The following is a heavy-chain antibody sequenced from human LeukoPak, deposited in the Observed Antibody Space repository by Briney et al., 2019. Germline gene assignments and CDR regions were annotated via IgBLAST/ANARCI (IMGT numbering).Heavy chain of an antibody. CDR2: IYYSGST. Sequence: SETLSLTCTVSGGSISSYYWSWIRQTPGKGLEWIRYIYYSGSTNYNPSLKSRVTISVDTSKNQFSLKLSSVTAADTAVYYCARHSQINYDILTGYLLSSPFDYWGQGTLVTVSS. CDR1: GGSISSYY. V-gene: IGHV4-59*08. J-gene: IGHJ4*02. D-gene: IGHD3-9*01. CDR3: ARHSQINYDILTGYLLSSPFDY.